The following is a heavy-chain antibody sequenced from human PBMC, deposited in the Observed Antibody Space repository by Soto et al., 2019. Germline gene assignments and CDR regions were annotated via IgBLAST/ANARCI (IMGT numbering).Heavy chain of an antibody. CDR1: GYTFTGYY. D-gene: IGHD2-15*01. J-gene: IGHJ5*02. Sequence: PGASVKVSCKASGYTFTGYYMHWVRQAPGQGLEWMGWINPNSGGTNYAQKFQGRVTMTRDTSISTAYMELSRLRSDDTAVYYCARGRVVVAATFLPNWFDPWGQGTLVTVSS. V-gene: IGHV1-2*02. CDR2: INPNSGGT. CDR3: ARGRVVVAATFLPNWFDP.